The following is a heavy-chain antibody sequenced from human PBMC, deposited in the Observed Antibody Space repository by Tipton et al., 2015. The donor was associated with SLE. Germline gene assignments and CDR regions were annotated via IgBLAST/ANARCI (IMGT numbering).Heavy chain of an antibody. CDR1: GGSISSSSYY. CDR3: ASYGDYGVGAFDL. Sequence: TLSLTCTVSGGSISSSSYYWGWIRQPPGKGLEWIGEIYHSGSTYYNPSLKSRVTISVDTSKNQFSLKLSSVTAADTAVYYCASYGDYGVGAFDLWGQGTMVTVSS. CDR2: IYHSGST. J-gene: IGHJ3*01. D-gene: IGHD4-17*01. V-gene: IGHV4-39*07.